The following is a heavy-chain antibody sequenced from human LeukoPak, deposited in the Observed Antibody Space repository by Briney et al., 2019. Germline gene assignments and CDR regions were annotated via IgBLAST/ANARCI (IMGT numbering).Heavy chain of an antibody. V-gene: IGHV3-21*01. CDR3: ARGPYDSSGYYGY. Sequence: GGSLRLSCAASGLTFSSYSMNWVRQAPGKGLEWVSSISSSSSYIYYADSVKGRFTISRDNAKNSLYLQMNSLRAEDTAVYYCARGPYDSSGYYGYWGQGTLVTVSS. D-gene: IGHD3-22*01. CDR1: GLTFSSYS. J-gene: IGHJ4*02. CDR2: ISSSSSYI.